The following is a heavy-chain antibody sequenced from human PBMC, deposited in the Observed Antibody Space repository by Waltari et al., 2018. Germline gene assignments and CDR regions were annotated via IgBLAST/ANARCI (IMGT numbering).Heavy chain of an antibody. V-gene: IGHV4-59*11. CDR2: IYYRGRT. Sequence: QVQLQESGPGLVKPSETLSLTCTVSGGSISSHYWSWIRQPPGKGLKWIGYIYYRGRTNYNPSLKSRVTISVDTSKNQFSLKLSSVTAADTAVYYCARGLWYCSGGSCSKGPNWFDPWGQGTLVTVSS. J-gene: IGHJ5*02. CDR3: ARGLWYCSGGSCSKGPNWFDP. CDR1: GGSISSHY. D-gene: IGHD2-15*01.